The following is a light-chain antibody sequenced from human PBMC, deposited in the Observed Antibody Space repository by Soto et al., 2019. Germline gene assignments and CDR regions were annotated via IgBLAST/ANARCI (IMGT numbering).Light chain of an antibody. CDR3: QQHGSSPIT. J-gene: IGKJ5*01. V-gene: IGKV3-20*01. CDR1: QSVSSSY. CDR2: GAS. Sequence: EIVLTQSPGTLSLSPGERATLSCRARQSVSSSYLAWYQQKPGQAPRLLIYGASSRATGIPDIFSGSGSGTDFTLTISGLEPEDFAVYYCQQHGSSPITFGQGTRLEIK.